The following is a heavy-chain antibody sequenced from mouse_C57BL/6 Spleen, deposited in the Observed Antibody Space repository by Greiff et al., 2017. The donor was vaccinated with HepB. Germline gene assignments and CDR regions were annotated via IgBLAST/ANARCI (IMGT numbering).Heavy chain of an antibody. D-gene: IGHD2-1*01. CDR1: GFSIHNYA. V-gene: IGHV2-9-1*01. CDR3: ASIPLYGNWYFDV. J-gene: IGHJ1*03. CDR2: IGTGGGT. Sequence: VQVVESGPGLVAPSQILSITCTVSGFSIHNYAISWVRQPTGKGLEWLGVIGTGGGTNDTSALKSRLSISKDNSKSQVFLKMNSLQTDDTARYYCASIPLYGNWYFDVWGTGTTVTVSS.